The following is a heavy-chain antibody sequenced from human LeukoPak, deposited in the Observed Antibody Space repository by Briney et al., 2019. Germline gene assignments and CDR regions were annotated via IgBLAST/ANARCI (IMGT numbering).Heavy chain of an antibody. CDR1: GFSISSYY. D-gene: IGHD2-15*01. V-gene: IGHV4-59*08. J-gene: IGHJ5*02. CDR2: IYYSGST. CDR3: ATRLGYCSGGSCYSNWFDP. Sequence: AETLSLTCTASGFSISSYYLSWIRQPPGKGLEWIGYIYYSGSTNYNPSVKSRFTISIDTSKNKLYLKLSSLTAADTAVYYCATRLGYCSGGSCYSNWFDPWGQGTLVTVSS.